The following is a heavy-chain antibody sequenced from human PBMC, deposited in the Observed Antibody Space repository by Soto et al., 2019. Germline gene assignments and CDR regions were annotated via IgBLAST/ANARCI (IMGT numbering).Heavy chain of an antibody. CDR2: ISPYNDYT. CDR1: GYTFIRYG. Sequence: QVQLVQSAAEVKKPGASVKVSCQASGYTFIRYGITWVRQAPGQGLEWMGWISPYNDYTIYAQKFQGRLTMTTDTSTXXXYXPLRGLKSDDTAVYYCARGGYYDNSWGKLSHYGLDVWGQGTSVTVSS. V-gene: IGHV1-18*01. D-gene: IGHD3-16*01. CDR3: ARGGYYDNSWGKLSHYGLDV. J-gene: IGHJ6*02.